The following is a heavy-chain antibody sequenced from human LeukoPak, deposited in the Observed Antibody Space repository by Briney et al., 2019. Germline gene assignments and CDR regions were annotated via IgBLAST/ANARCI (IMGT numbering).Heavy chain of an antibody. CDR3: ARDGRLGYAFDI. J-gene: IGHJ3*02. D-gene: IGHD3-9*01. Sequence: PSETLSLTCTVSGGSISSYYWCWIRQPPGKGLEWIGYIYYSGSTNYNPSLKSRVTISVDTSKNRFSLKLSSVTAADTAVYYCARDGRLGYAFDIWGQGTMVTVSS. CDR2: IYYSGST. V-gene: IGHV4-59*01. CDR1: GGSISSYY.